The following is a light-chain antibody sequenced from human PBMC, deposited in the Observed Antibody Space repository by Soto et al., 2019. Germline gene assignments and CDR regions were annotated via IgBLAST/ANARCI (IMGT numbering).Light chain of an antibody. Sequence: QSVLTQPRSVSGSPGQSVTISCTGTGSDVGGYNYVSWYQQYPDKAPKVMIYDVTKRPAGVPDRFSGSKSGNTASLTISGLQADYEDDYYCCSYAGSYTYVFGTGTKLTVL. CDR3: CSYAGSYTYV. CDR1: GSDVGGYNY. CDR2: DVT. J-gene: IGLJ1*01. V-gene: IGLV2-11*01.